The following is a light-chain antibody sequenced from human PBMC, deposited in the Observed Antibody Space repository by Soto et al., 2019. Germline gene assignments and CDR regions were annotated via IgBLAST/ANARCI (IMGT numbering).Light chain of an antibody. CDR2: DAS. CDR3: QQRSNWPPLT. V-gene: IGKV3-11*01. CDR1: QSVSSY. Sequence: EIVLTQSPATLSLSPGERATLSCRASQSVSSYLAWYQQKPGQAPRLLIYDASNRATGIPARFSGSGSGTDFTLTISSLEPEYFAVYYCQQRSNWPPLTFGGETKVDIK. J-gene: IGKJ4*01.